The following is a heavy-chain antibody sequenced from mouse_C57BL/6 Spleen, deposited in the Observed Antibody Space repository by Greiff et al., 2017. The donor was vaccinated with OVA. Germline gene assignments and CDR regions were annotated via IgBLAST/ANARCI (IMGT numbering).Heavy chain of an antibody. J-gene: IGHJ4*01. V-gene: IGHV1-55*01. D-gene: IGHD1-1*01. CDR3: AKPVVATDYYAMDY. CDR1: GYTFTSYW. CDR2: IYPGSGST. Sequence: LQESGAELVKPGASVKMSCKASGYTFTSYWITWVKQRPGQGLEWIGDIYPGSGSTNYNEKFKSKATLTVDTSSSTSYMPLSSLTSEDSAVYYCAKPVVATDYYAMDYWGQGTSVTVSS.